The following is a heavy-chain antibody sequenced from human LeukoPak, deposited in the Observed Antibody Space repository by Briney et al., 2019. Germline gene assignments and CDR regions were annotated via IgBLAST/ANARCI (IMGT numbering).Heavy chain of an antibody. V-gene: IGHV4-59*08. CDR2: IYYSGST. J-gene: IGHJ5*02. Sequence: PETLSLTCTVSGGSISSYYWSWIRQPPGKGLEWIGHIYYSGSTNYNPSLKSRVTISVDTSKNQFSLKLSSVTAADTAVYYCARWGFFRSNGFDPWGQGTLVTASS. CDR1: GGSISSYY. CDR3: ARWGFFRSNGFDP. D-gene: IGHD3-16*01.